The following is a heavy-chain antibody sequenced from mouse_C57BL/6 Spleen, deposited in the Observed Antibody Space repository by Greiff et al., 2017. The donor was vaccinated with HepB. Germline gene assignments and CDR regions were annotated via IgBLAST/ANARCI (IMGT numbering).Heavy chain of an antibody. CDR1: GFTFSSYA. CDR2: ISSGGDDI. J-gene: IGHJ1*03. CDR3: TREDDDGSSYWYFDV. Sequence: EVQRVESGEGLVKPGGSLKLSCAASGFTFSSYAMSWVRQTPEKRLEWVAYISSGGDDIYDADTVKGRFTISRDNARNTLYLQMSSLKSEDTAMYYCTREDDDGSSYWYFDVWGTGTTVTVSS. D-gene: IGHD1-1*01. V-gene: IGHV5-9-1*02.